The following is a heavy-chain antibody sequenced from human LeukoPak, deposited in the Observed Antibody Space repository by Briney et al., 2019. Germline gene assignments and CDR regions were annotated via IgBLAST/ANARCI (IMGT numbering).Heavy chain of an antibody. CDR2: INPSGGST. D-gene: IGHD1-26*01. CDR3: ARCRWELRYYYYYMDV. J-gene: IGHJ6*03. V-gene: IGHV1-46*01. Sequence: ASVKVSCKASGYTFTSYYMHWVRQAPGQGLEWMGIINPSGGSTSYAQKFQGRVTMTRDMSTSTVYMELSSLRSEDTAVYYCARCRWELRYYYYYMDVWGKGTTVTVSS. CDR1: GYTFTSYY.